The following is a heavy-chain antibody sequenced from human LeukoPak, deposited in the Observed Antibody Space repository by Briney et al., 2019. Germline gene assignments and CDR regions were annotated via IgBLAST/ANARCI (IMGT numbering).Heavy chain of an antibody. CDR2: ISGDGGST. CDR3: AKDILLTAMIDY. D-gene: IGHD5-18*01. V-gene: IGHV3-43*02. CDR1: GFTFDDYA. J-gene: IGHJ4*02. Sequence: GGSLRLSGAASGFTFDDYAMQWVRDAPGKGLEWVSLISGDGGSTYYPDSVKGRFIISRDNSKNSLYLQMNSLRTEDTALYYCAKDILLTAMIDYWGQGTLVTVSS.